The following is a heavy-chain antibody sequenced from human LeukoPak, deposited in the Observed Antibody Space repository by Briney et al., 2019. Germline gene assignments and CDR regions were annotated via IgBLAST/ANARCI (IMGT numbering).Heavy chain of an antibody. CDR1: GFTFSSYS. CDR2: ISSSSSYI. V-gene: IGHV3-21*01. J-gene: IGHJ1*01. D-gene: IGHD1-1*01. Sequence: GGSLRLSCAASGFTFSSYSMNWVRQAPGKGLEWVSSISSSSSYIYYADSVKGRFTISRDNAKNSLYLQMNSLRAEDTAVYYCARKSGASGAEYFQHWGQGTLVTVSS. CDR3: ARKSGASGAEYFQH.